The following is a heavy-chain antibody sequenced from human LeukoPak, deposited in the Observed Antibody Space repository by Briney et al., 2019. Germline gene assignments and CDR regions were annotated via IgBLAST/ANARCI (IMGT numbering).Heavy chain of an antibody. D-gene: IGHD3-22*01. V-gene: IGHV3-21*01. CDR2: MSGSSNYI. CDR3: ARGGSYFDISGYYFY. CDR1: GFTFSSYS. Sequence: PGGSLRLSCAASGFTFSSYSMNWVRQAPGKGLEWVSFMSGSSNYIYYADSVKGRFTISRDNAKNSLYLQMNRLRAEDTAVYYCARGGSYFDISGYYFYWGQGTLVTVSS. J-gene: IGHJ4*02.